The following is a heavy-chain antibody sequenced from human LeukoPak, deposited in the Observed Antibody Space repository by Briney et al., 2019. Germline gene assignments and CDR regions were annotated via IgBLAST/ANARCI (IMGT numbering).Heavy chain of an antibody. CDR1: GFTFSDYW. CDR3: ARSAYSGNSVIEY. J-gene: IGHJ4*02. CDR2: ITTGGSGT. Sequence: PGGSLRPSCVASGFTFSDYWMHWVRQVPGKGLVWVSRITTGGSGTTYADSVKGRFTIARDNAQNTLYLQMNSLRAEDTAVYYCARSAYSGNSVIEYWGQGTLVTVSS. V-gene: IGHV3-74*01. D-gene: IGHD4-23*01.